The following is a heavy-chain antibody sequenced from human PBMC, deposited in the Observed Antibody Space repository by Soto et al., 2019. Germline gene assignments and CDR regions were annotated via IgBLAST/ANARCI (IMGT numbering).Heavy chain of an antibody. V-gene: IGHV3-74*01. D-gene: IGHD4-4*01. CDR3: ARETYSGFYLDY. J-gene: IGHJ4*02. CDR2: INSDGSIT. CDR1: GFTFTDYW. Sequence: VGSLRLSFAASGFTFTDYWTHWVRQAPGKGLVWVSRINSDGSITSYADSVTVRFTISRDNAKNTLYLQMNSLTVEDTALYYCARETYSGFYLDYWGQGTLVTSPQ.